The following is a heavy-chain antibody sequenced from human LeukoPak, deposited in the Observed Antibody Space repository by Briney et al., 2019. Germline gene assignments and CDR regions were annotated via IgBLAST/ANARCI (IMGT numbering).Heavy chain of an antibody. D-gene: IGHD3-22*01. CDR1: GGTFSSYA. V-gene: IGHV1-69*01. J-gene: IGHJ4*02. CDR2: IIPVFGTA. Sequence: ASVKVSCKPPGGTFSSYAISWMRQAPGQGLEWMGGIIPVFGTAKYAQKFQGRVAISADESTSASYMELSSLRSEDTAVYYCARSPSSSYYLWHFDHWGQGTLVTVSS. CDR3: ARSPSSSYYLWHFDH.